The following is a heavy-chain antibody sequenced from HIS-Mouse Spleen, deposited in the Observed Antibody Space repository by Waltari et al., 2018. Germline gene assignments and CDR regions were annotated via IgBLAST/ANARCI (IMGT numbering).Heavy chain of an antibody. J-gene: IGHJ3*02. CDR3: ARGGIAARPKAFDI. CDR1: GFTFGSYA. Sequence: QVQLVESGGGVVQPGRSLRLSCAAAGFTFGSYAMHWVRQAPGKGLEWVAVISYDGSNKYYADSVKGRFTISRDNSKNTLYLQMNSLRAEDTAVYYCARGGIAARPKAFDIWGQGTMVTVSS. V-gene: IGHV3-30*04. D-gene: IGHD6-6*01. CDR2: ISYDGSNK.